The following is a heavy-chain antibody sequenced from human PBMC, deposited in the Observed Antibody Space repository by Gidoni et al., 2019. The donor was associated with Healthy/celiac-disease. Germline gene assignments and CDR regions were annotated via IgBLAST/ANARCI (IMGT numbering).Heavy chain of an antibody. Sequence: QVQLQQWGAGLLKPSETLSLTCAVYGGSFSGYYWSWIRQPPGKGLEWIGEINHSGSTTYNPSLKSRVTISVDTSKNQFSLKLSSVTAADTAVYYCARGDRKSDAFDIWGQGTMVTVSS. CDR1: GGSFSGYY. J-gene: IGHJ3*02. V-gene: IGHV4-34*01. CDR2: INHSGST. D-gene: IGHD3-22*01. CDR3: ARGDRKSDAFDI.